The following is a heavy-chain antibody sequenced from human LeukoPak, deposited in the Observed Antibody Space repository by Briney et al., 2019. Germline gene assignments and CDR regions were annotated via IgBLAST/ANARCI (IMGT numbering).Heavy chain of an antibody. CDR3: ARGSNWNYAPDDAFDI. J-gene: IGHJ3*02. D-gene: IGHD1-7*01. CDR1: GYTFTGYY. CDR2: ISAYNGNT. Sequence: GASVKVSCKASGYTFTGYYMHWVRQAPGQGLEWMGWISAYNGNTNYAQKLQGRVTMTTDTSTSTAYMELRSLRSDDTAVYYCARGSNWNYAPDDAFDIWGQGTMVTVSS. V-gene: IGHV1-18*04.